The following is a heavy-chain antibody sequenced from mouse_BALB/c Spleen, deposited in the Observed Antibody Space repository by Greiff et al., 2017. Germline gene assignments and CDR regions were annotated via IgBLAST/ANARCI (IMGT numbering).Heavy chain of an antibody. J-gene: IGHJ4*01. CDR3: ARIYDGYFYAMDD. CDR1: GYSFTGYY. CDR2: ISCYNGAT. Sequence: LVKTGASVKISCKASGYSFTGYYLHWVKPSHGKSLEWIGYISCYNGATSYNQKFKGKATFTVDTSSSTAYMQCNSLTSEDSAVYDCARIYDGYFYAMDDWGQGTAVTVSS. D-gene: IGHD2-3*01. V-gene: IGHV1S34*01.